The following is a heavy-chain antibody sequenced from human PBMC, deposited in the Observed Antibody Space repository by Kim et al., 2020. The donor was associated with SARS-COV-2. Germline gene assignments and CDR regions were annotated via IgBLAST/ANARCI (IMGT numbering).Heavy chain of an antibody. CDR3: ARVIRSNYRRYYGMDV. CDR2: INHSGST. Sequence: SETLSLTCAVYGGSFSGYYWSWIRQPPGKGLEWIGEINHSGSTNYNPSLKSRVTISVDTSKNQFSLKLSSVTAADTAVYYCARVIRSNYRRYYGMDVWGQGTTVTVSS. V-gene: IGHV4-34*01. D-gene: IGHD4-4*01. CDR1: GGSFSGYY. J-gene: IGHJ6*02.